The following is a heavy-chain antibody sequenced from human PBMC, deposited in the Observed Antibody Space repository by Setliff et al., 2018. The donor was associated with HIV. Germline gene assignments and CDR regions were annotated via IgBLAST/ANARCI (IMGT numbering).Heavy chain of an antibody. Sequence: ASVKVSCKASGYTFTSHDINWVRQATGQGPEWMGWMNPNSANTGYAQKFQGRVTMTRNTSISTAYMELSSLRSEDTAVYYCARAGGYCGSTSCPYYFDYWGQGRQVTVSS. CDR2: MNPNSANT. CDR1: GYTFTSHD. D-gene: IGHD2-2*01. CDR3: ARAGGYCGSTSCPYYFDY. J-gene: IGHJ4*02. V-gene: IGHV1-8*02.